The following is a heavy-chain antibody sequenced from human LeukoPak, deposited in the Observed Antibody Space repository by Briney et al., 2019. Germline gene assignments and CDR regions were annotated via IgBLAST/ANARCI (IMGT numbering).Heavy chain of an antibody. CDR2: ISGSSNYI. D-gene: IGHD2-21*02. J-gene: IGHJ3*02. CDR1: GFTFSDYS. CDR3: ARPKYCGGDCYHAFDI. Sequence: PGGSLRLSCAVSGFTFSDYSITWVRQAPGKGMEWVSYISGSSNYIYYADSVKGRFTISRDNAKNSVYLQMNSLRDDDTAVYYCARPKYCGGDCYHAFDIWGQGTMVTVSS. V-gene: IGHV3-48*02.